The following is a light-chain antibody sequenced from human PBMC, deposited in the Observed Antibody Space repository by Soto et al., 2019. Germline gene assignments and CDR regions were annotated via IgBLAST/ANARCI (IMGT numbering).Light chain of an antibody. CDR1: QILLHSNGYNY. Sequence: DIVMTQSPLSLPVTPGEPASISCRSSQILLHSNGYNYLDWYLQKPGQSPQLLISLASNRASGVPDRFSGSGSGTDFTLKISRVEAEDVGVHHCMQALQGPPTFGQGTKVDIK. V-gene: IGKV2-28*01. J-gene: IGKJ1*01. CDR2: LAS. CDR3: MQALQGPPT.